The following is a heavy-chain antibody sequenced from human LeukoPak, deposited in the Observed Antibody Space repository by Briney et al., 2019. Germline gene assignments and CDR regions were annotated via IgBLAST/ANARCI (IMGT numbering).Heavy chain of an antibody. CDR3: AKDRGYSYPPYYFDY. D-gene: IGHD5-18*01. CDR1: GFTFSSYG. V-gene: IGHV3-30*18. CDR2: ISYDGSNK. J-gene: IGHJ4*02. Sequence: GGSLRLSCAASGFTFSSYGMHWVRQAPGKGLEWVAVISYDGSNKYYADSVKGRFTISRDNSKNTLYLQMNSLRAEDTAVYYCAKDRGYSYPPYYFDYWGQGTLVTVSS.